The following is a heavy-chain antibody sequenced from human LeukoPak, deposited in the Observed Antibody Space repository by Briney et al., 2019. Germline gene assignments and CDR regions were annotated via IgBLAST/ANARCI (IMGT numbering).Heavy chain of an antibody. D-gene: IGHD1-26*01. V-gene: IGHV3-21*01. CDR1: GFTFSSYS. CDR2: ISSSSSYI. CDR3: ARHYSGSYSPFDY. Sequence: PGGSLRLSCADSGFTFSSYSMNWVRQAPGKGLEWVSSISSSSSYIYYADSVKGRFTISRDNAKNSLYLQMNSLRAEDTAVYYCARHYSGSYSPFDYWGQGTLVTVSS. J-gene: IGHJ4*02.